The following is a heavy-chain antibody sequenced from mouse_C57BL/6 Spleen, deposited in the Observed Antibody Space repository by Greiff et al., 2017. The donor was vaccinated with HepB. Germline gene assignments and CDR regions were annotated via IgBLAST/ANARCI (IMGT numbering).Heavy chain of an antibody. V-gene: IGHV1-64*01. J-gene: IGHJ1*03. D-gene: IGHD1-1*01. Sequence: QVQLQQPGAELVKPGASVKLSCKASGYTFTSYWMHWVKQRPGQGLEWIGMIHPNSGSTNYNEKFKSKATLTVDKSSSTAYMQLSSLTSEDSAVYYCARRRDYYGSRYFDVWGTGTTVTVSS. CDR2: IHPNSGST. CDR3: ARRRDYYGSRYFDV. CDR1: GYTFTSYW.